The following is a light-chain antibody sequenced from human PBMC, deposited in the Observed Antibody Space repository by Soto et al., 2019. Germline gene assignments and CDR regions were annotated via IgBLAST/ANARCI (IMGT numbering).Light chain of an antibody. CDR1: SSNIGNYY. Sequence: QSVLTQPPSVSAAPGQKVTISCSGSSSNIGNYYLSWYQQLPGTAPKLLIYDNHKRPSGTPDRFSGSKSGTSATLGITGLQTGDAADYYCGTWDSSLSAGVFGGGTKLTVL. V-gene: IGLV1-51*01. J-gene: IGLJ3*02. CDR3: GTWDSSLSAGV. CDR2: DNH.